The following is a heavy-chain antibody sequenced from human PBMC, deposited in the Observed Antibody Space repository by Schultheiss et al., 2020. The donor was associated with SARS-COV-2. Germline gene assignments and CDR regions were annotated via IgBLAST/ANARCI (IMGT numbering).Heavy chain of an antibody. CDR2: ISNSSSYI. Sequence: AGSLRLSCAASGFTFSSYSMNWVRQAPGKGLEWVSSISNSSSYIYYGDSVKGRFTISRDNAKNSLYLQMNSLRAEDTAVYYCARDLVVGSGIVVVPAARPLGYFDLWGRGTLVTVSS. V-gene: IGHV3-21*01. D-gene: IGHD2-2*01. J-gene: IGHJ2*01. CDR1: GFTFSSYS. CDR3: ARDLVVGSGIVVVPAARPLGYFDL.